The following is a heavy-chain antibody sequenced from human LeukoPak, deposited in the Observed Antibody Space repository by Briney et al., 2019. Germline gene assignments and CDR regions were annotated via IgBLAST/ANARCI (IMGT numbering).Heavy chain of an antibody. CDR3: AKAFCWYNDYYFEY. J-gene: IGHJ4*02. CDR2: ISGSGGST. V-gene: IGHV3-23*01. CDR1: GFTFSSYA. Sequence: PGGSLRLSCAASGFTFSSYAMSWVRQAPGKGLEWVSAISGSGGSTYYAASVKGRFTISRDNSKNTLYLQMNSLRAEDTAVYYCAKAFCWYNDYYFEYWGKGTLVTSSS. D-gene: IGHD6-13*01.